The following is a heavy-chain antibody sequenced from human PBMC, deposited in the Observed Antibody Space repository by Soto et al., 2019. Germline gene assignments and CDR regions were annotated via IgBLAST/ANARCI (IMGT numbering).Heavy chain of an antibody. J-gene: IGHJ6*02. CDR3: GISRYESSYLYSGTEV. V-gene: IGHV1-69*02. CDR2: TIPILGIT. CDR1: GGTFSSHT. D-gene: IGHD6-13*01. Sequence: QVQLVQSGAEVKKPGSSLKVSCTASGGTFSSHTISWVRLAPGHGLEWMGRTIPILGITNYAQKFQGRVTLTAETSTGTASMALSSLRSEDTAVYYCGISRYESSYLYSGTEVWGQGTTVTVSS.